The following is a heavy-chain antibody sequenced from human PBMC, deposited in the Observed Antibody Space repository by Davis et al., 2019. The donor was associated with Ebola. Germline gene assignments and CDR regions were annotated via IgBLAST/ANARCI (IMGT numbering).Heavy chain of an antibody. CDR2: IYSGGST. V-gene: IGHV3-53*01. D-gene: IGHD6-13*01. CDR1: GFTVSSNY. J-gene: IGHJ2*01. CDR3: ARDSGYRQQLASWYFDL. Sequence: PGGSLRLSCAASGFTVSSNYMSWVRQAPVKGLEWVSVIYSGGSTHYADSVKGRFTISRDKSKNTLYLQMNSLRAEDTAVYYCARDSGYRQQLASWYFDLWGRGTLVTVSS.